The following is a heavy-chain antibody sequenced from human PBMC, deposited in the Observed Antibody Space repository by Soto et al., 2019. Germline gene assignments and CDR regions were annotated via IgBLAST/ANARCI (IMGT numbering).Heavy chain of an antibody. CDR1: GGSISSGDYY. CDR3: AREAYSGYYSY. Sequence: SETLSLTCTVSGGSISSGDYYWSWIRQPPGKGLEWIGYIYYSGSTYYNPSLKSRVTISVDTSKNQFSLKLSSVTAADTAVCYCAREAYSGYYSYWGQGTLVTVSS. CDR2: IYYSGST. J-gene: IGHJ4*02. D-gene: IGHD3-22*01. V-gene: IGHV4-30-4*01.